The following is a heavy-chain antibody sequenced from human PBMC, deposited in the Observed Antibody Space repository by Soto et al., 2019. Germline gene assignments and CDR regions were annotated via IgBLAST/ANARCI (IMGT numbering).Heavy chain of an antibody. CDR1: GFTFSNYA. V-gene: IGHV3-23*01. D-gene: IGHD1-26*01. CDR3: AKEYTSTSRGSFDY. CDR2: ITGSSGRT. Sequence: SLRLSCAASGFTFSNYAMNWVRQAPGEGLEWVSGITGSSGRTFYADSVKGRFTISRDNSKNTVYLQMNSVRADDTAVYYCAKEYTSTSRGSFDYWGQGALVTVSS. J-gene: IGHJ4*02.